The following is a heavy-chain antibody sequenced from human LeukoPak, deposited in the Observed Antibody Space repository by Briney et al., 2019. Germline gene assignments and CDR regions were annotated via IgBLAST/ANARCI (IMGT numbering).Heavy chain of an antibody. CDR2: ISGRGGST. J-gene: IGHJ4*02. V-gene: IGHV3-23*01. CDR3: AKGVTTGKSVASLDY. CDR1: GFTFSSYA. Sequence: GGSLRLSCAASGFTFSSYAMSWVRQAPGKGLEWVSAISGRGGSTYYADSVKGRFTISRDNSKNTLYLQMNSLRAEDTAVYYCAKGVTTGKSVASLDYWGQGTLVTVSS. D-gene: IGHD1-1*01.